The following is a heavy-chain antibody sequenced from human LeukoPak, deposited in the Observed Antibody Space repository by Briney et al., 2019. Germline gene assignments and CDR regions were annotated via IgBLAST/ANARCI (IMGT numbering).Heavy chain of an antibody. V-gene: IGHV3-23*01. D-gene: IGHD3-10*01. CDR3: AKGSGSYRPYYFDY. CDR2: MNGGGDST. CDR1: GFTFSGYV. Sequence: PGGSLSLSCAGSGFTFSGYVMSWVRQAPGKGLEWVSAMNGGGDSTYDADSVKGRFTISRDNSKNTLYLQMNSLRAEDTAVYYCAKGSGSYRPYYFDYWGQGTLVIVSS. J-gene: IGHJ4*02.